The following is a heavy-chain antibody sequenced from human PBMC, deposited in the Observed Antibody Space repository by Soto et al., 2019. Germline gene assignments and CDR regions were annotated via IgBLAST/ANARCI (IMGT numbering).Heavy chain of an antibody. Sequence: ASVKVSCKASGYSFTDYHIHWVRQAPGQGLEWLGRINPKSGGTSTAQKFQGWVTMTTDTSISTASMELTRLTSDGTAIYYCARGDSTDCSNGVCSFFYNHDMDVWG. CDR3: ARGDSTDCSNGVCSFFYNHDMDV. CDR2: INPKSGGT. V-gene: IGHV1-2*04. CDR1: GYSFTDYH. J-gene: IGHJ6*02. D-gene: IGHD2-8*01.